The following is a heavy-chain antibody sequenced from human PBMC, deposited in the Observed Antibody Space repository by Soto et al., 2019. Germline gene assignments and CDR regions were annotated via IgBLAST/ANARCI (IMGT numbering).Heavy chain of an antibody. CDR2: IRSKANSYAT. V-gene: IGHV3-73*01. CDR3: TRHDVWCGEPYYYGMDV. Sequence: PGGSLRLSCAASGFTFSGSAMHWVRQASGKGLEWVGRIRSKANSYATAYAASVKGRFTISRDDSKNTAYLQMNSLKTEDTAVYYCTRHDVWCGEPYYYGMDVWGKGTTVTVSS. D-gene: IGHD3-10*01. CDR1: GFTFSGSA. J-gene: IGHJ6*04.